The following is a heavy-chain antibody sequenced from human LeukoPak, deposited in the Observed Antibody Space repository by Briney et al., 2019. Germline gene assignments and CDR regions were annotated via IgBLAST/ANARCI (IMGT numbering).Heavy chain of an antibody. J-gene: IGHJ4*02. V-gene: IGHV1-18*01. CDR1: GYTFTSYG. CDR2: ISAYNGNT. CDR3: ARDRTIFGVVIMNDY. Sequence: GASVKVSCKASGYTFTSYGIGWVRQAPGQGLEWMGWISAYNGNTNYAQKLQGRVTMTTDTSTSTAYMELRSLRSDDTAVYYCARDRTIFGVVIMNDYWGQGTLVTVSS. D-gene: IGHD3-3*01.